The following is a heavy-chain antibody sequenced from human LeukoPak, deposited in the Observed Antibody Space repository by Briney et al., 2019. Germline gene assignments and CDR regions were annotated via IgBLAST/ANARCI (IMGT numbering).Heavy chain of an antibody. D-gene: IGHD5-12*01. V-gene: IGHV3-23*01. CDR2: ISDSGGST. J-gene: IGHJ4*02. CDR1: GFTFSNYA. CDR3: ARDSPGYGGYSY. Sequence: AGGSLRLSCAASGFTFSNYAMSWVRQAPGKGLEWVSVISDSGGSTYYAESVKGRFTISRDNSKNTLYLQMNSLRAEDTAVYYCARDSPGYGGYSYWGQGTLVTVSS.